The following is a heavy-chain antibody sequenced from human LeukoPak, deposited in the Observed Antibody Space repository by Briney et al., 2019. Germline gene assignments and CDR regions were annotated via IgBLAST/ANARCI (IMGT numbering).Heavy chain of an antibody. Sequence: ASVKVSCKASGYTFTSYYMHWVRQAPGQGLEWMGIINPSGGSTSYAQKFQGRVTMTRDMSTSTAYVELSSLRSDDTAVYYCARAASWSPIGDSYYYMDVWGKGTTVTISS. CDR1: GYTFTSYY. D-gene: IGHD6-13*01. V-gene: IGHV1-46*01. J-gene: IGHJ6*03. CDR3: ARAASWSPIGDSYYYMDV. CDR2: INPSGGST.